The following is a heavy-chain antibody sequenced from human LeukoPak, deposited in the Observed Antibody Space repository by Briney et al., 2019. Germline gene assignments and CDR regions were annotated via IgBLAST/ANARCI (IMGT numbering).Heavy chain of an antibody. CDR1: GGSFSGYY. J-gene: IGHJ6*02. D-gene: IGHD3-10*01. CDR2: INHSGST. CDR3: ARRVTYYYGSGSYYNPRYYGMDV. V-gene: IGHV4-34*01. Sequence: SETPSLTCAVYGGSFSGYYWSWIRQPPGKGLEWIGEINHSGSTNYNPSLKSRVTISVDTSKNQFSLKLSSVTAADTAVYYCARRVTYYYGSGSYYNPRYYGMDVWGQGTTVTVSS.